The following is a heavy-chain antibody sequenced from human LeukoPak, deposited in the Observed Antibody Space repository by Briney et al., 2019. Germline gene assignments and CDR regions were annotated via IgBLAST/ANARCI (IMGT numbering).Heavy chain of an antibody. CDR3: ARHEWWLGSFNI. CDR1: GGSISSYY. J-gene: IGHJ3*02. D-gene: IGHD6-19*01. V-gene: IGHV4-59*08. Sequence: PSETLSLTCTVSGGSISSYYWSWIRQPPGKGLEWIGYIYYSGSTNYNPSLKSRVTISVDTSKNQFSLKLSSVTAADTAVYYCARHEWWLGSFNIWGQGTMVTASS. CDR2: IYYSGST.